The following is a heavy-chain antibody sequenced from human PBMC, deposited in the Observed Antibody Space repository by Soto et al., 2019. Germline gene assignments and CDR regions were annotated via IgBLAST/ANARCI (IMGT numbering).Heavy chain of an antibody. CDR3: SRGILV. CDR1: GGSINSGGYC. D-gene: IGHD5-18*01. J-gene: IGHJ4*02. V-gene: IGHV4-31*03. CDR2: ISYGGST. Sequence: QVQLQESGPGLVKPSQTLSLTCTVSGGSINSGGYCWSWIRQHPGKGLDWIGCISYGGSTSYNPSLKRRVTISVHTSKNPFSLKLTSVTAADTAVYYCSRGILVWGQGALIPVSS.